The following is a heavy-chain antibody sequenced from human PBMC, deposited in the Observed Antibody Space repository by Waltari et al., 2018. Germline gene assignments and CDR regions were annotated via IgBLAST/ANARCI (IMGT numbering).Heavy chain of an antibody. J-gene: IGHJ6*03. CDR1: TLTFSAYA. CDR3: AKDVWGTPNYYYYMDV. Sequence: EVRLLESGGGLVQPGGSLRLSCTASTLTFSAYAITWVRQAPGKGLEWVAVITGSGDNTFYADAVKGRFSISRDNVKNTLFLHMNSLRVEDTAIYYCAKDVWGTPNYYYYMDVWGKGTTVTVSS. CDR2: ITGSGDNT. D-gene: IGHD7-27*01. V-gene: IGHV3-23*01.